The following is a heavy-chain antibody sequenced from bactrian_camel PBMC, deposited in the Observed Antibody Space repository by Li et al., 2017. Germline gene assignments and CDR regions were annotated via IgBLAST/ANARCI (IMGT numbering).Heavy chain of an antibody. V-gene: IGHV3S1*01. CDR3: ANGGFAY. J-gene: IGHJ4*01. CDR2: ISSGGGST. D-gene: IGHD7*01. CDR1: GFPFSTYG. Sequence: VQLVESGGGLVQPGGSLRLSCAASGFPFSTYGMTWVRQAPGKGLEWVSDISSGGGSTYYADSVKGRFTVSRDNAKNMLYLQMDSLKSEDTALYYCANGGFAYWGQGTQVTVS.